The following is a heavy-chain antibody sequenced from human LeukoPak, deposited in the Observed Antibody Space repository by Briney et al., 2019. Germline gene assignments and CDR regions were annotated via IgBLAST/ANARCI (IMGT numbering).Heavy chain of an antibody. J-gene: IGHJ4*02. Sequence: PSETLSLTCTVSGVSISSYYWSWIRQPPGKGLEWIGSIYTTGDTRYNPSLKSRVTISVDTSKNQFSLKLSSVTAADTAVYYCARANPVGGVRFDYWGQGTLVTVSS. CDR3: ARANPVGGVRFDY. CDR1: GVSISSYY. D-gene: IGHD3-16*01. V-gene: IGHV4-4*09. CDR2: IYTTGDT.